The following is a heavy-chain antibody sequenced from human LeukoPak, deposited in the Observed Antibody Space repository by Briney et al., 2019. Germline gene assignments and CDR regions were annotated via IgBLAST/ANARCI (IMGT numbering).Heavy chain of an antibody. CDR1: GYSFTSYW. D-gene: IGHD2-15*01. CDR3: ASVGYCSGGSCYHDAFDI. V-gene: IGHV5-51*01. J-gene: IGHJ3*02. Sequence: GESLKISCKGSGYSFTSYWIGWVRQMPGKGLEWMGIIYTGDSDTRYSPSFQGQVTISADKSISTAYLQWSSLKASDTAMYSCASVGYCSGGSCYHDAFDIWGQGTMVTVSS. CDR2: IYTGDSDT.